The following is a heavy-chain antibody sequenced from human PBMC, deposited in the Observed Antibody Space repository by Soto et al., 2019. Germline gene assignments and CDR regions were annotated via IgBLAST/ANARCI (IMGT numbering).Heavy chain of an antibody. CDR2: ISSNAGSI. D-gene: IGHD3-22*01. Sequence: QLLESGGGLVQPGGSLRLSCAGSGFTFSDYAMSWVRQAPGKGLEWVSSISSNAGSIYYADSVEGRFTISRDNSKNTLSLQMNSLRAEDTALYYCAKRGHYDGSTSYAPFDNWGPGTLVTVSS. V-gene: IGHV3-23*01. CDR3: AKRGHYDGSTSYAPFDN. J-gene: IGHJ4*02. CDR1: GFTFSDYA.